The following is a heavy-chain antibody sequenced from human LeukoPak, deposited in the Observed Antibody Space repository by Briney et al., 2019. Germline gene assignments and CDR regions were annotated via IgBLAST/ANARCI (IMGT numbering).Heavy chain of an antibody. CDR3: VKMDYSPSHPRNFFDT. CDR2: LYSDGDT. J-gene: IGHJ4*02. CDR1: GVSITNDNTY. Sequence: PSETLSLTCTVSGVSITNDNTYWAWIRQPPGKGPEWVGTLYSDGDTFYDPSLKSRVTMSVDTSKNHFSLRLSSVTAADTAVYYCVKMDYSPSHPRNFFDTWGQGTLVAVSS. D-gene: IGHD4-11*01. V-gene: IGHV4-39*01.